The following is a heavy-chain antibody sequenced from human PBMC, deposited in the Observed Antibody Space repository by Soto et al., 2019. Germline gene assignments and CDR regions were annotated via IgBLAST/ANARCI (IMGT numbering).Heavy chain of an antibody. J-gene: IGHJ6*02. CDR1: GVTFSTYW. Sequence: GGSLRLSCAASGVTFSTYWRHWVRQIPGKGLVWVSTIRTAGDTYYVGSIKGRFTISRENAKNSLYLQMNSLRAEDTAVYYCARDFVPLPSTYYDILTGYSPYYYYYGMDVWGQGTTVTVSS. V-gene: IGHV3-13*01. D-gene: IGHD3-9*01. CDR2: IRTAGDT. CDR3: ARDFVPLPSTYYDILTGYSPYYYYYGMDV.